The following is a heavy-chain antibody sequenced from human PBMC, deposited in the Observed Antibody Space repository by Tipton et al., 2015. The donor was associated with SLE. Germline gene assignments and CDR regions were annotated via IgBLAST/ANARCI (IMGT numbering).Heavy chain of an antibody. CDR1: GFTFSSYS. CDR3: ASDTQRYFDY. CDR2: ISSSSSYI. J-gene: IGHJ4*02. V-gene: IGHV3-21*01. Sequence: SLRLSCAASGFTFSSYSMNWVRQAPGKGLEWVSSISSSSSYIYYADSVKGRFTISRDNAKNSLYLQMNSLRAEDTAVYYCASDTQRYFDYWGQGTRVTVSS.